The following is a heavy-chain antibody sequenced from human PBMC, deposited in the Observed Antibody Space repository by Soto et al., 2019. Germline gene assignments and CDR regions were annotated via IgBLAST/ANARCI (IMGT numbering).Heavy chain of an antibody. Sequence: QVQLVQSGPEVKKPGASMRVSCKTSGYTFTNYDIHWVRQATGQGLEWIGWMSHNSGRTGFAQRFQDRVNMTSNPSSSTAYLHLASLTSEDTAVYYCARGLDFWSGYSRADSWGQGTLVTVSS. CDR2: MSHNSGRT. CDR3: ARGLDFWSGYSRADS. J-gene: IGHJ4*02. CDR1: GYTFTNYD. D-gene: IGHD3-3*01. V-gene: IGHV1-8*01.